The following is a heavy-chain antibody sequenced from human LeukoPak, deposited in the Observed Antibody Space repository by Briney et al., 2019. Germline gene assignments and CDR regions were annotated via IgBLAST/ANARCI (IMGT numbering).Heavy chain of an antibody. Sequence: LETLSLTCTVSGGSVSSGSYYWSWIRQPPGKGLEWIGYIYYSGSTNYNPSLKSRVTISVDTSKNQFSLKLSSVTAADTAVYYCARVKGFGELSYYYYGMDVWGQGTTVTVSS. J-gene: IGHJ6*02. CDR3: ARVKGFGELSYYYYGMDV. V-gene: IGHV4-61*01. D-gene: IGHD3-10*01. CDR2: IYYSGST. CDR1: GGSVSSGSYY.